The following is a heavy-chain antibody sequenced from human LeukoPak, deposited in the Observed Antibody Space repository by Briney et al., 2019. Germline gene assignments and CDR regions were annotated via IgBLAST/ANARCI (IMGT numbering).Heavy chain of an antibody. CDR1: GYTFTSYA. CDR3: ARVQNLWFGECWFDP. CDR2: INAGNGNT. D-gene: IGHD3-10*01. V-gene: IGHV1-3*01. Sequence: ASVKVSCKASGYTFTSYAMHWVRQAPGQRLEWMGWINAGNGNTKYSQKFQGRVTITRDTSASTAYMELSSLRSEDTAVYYCARVQNLWFGECWFDPWGQGTLVTVSS. J-gene: IGHJ5*02.